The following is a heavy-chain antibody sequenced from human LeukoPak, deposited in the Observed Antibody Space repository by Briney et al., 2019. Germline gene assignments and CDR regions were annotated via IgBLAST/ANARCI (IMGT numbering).Heavy chain of an antibody. V-gene: IGHV3-23*01. CDR3: AKDYYVKRAFDY. Sequence: GGSLRFSCAASGFTFSSNAMSWVRQAPGKGLEWVSAISGSGGSTYYADSVKGRFTISRDNSKNTLYLQMNSLRAEDTAVYYCAKDYYVKRAFDYWGQGTLITVSS. J-gene: IGHJ4*02. CDR1: GFTFSSNA. CDR2: ISGSGGST. D-gene: IGHD3-10*02.